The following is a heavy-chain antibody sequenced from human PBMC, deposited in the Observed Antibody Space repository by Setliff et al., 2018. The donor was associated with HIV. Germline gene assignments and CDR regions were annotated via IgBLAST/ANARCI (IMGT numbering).Heavy chain of an antibody. Sequence: TLSLTCTVSRGSIRSGTYYWGWIRQPPGKGLEWVGRIYTSGSTNYNPSLKGRVTISQDRSKNQFSLSLSSVTATDTAVYYCARGRRYGGNSAGSYFDYWGHGILVTVSS. D-gene: IGHD2-21*02. CDR3: ARGRRYGGNSAGSYFDY. V-gene: IGHV4-61*02. J-gene: IGHJ5*01. CDR2: IYTSGST. CDR1: RGSIRSGTYY.